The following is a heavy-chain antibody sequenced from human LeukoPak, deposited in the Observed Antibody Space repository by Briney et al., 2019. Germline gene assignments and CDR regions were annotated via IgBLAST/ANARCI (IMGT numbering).Heavy chain of an antibody. CDR1: GFTFSSYS. D-gene: IGHD6-19*01. V-gene: IGHV3-21*01. J-gene: IGHJ4*02. Sequence: PGGSLRLSCAASGFTFSSYSMNWVRQAPGKGLDWVSSISSSSSYIYYADSVKGRFTISRDNAKNSLYLQMNSLRAEDTAVYYCARKNLSSGWYYVYWGQGTLVTVSS. CDR2: ISSSSSYI. CDR3: ARKNLSSGWYYVY.